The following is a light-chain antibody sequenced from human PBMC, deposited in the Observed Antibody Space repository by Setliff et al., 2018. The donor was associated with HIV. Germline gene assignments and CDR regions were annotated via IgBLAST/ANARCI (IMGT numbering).Light chain of an antibody. Sequence: QAVVTQEPSLTVSLGDTVTLTCASNTGPVTKSQYPSWFQQKSGQAPRPLIYDTANRQSWAPARFSGSLLGGKAALILSGAQSEDEADYYCLLSYTATRRVFGTGTRSPS. V-gene: IGLV7-46*01. CDR2: DTA. CDR3: LLSYTATRRV. J-gene: IGLJ1*01. CDR1: TGPVTKSQY.